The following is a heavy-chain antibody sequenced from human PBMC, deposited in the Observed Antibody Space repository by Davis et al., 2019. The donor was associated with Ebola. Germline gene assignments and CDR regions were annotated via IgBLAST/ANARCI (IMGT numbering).Heavy chain of an antibody. CDR3: AAAKWIQLWLYAFDI. V-gene: IGHV1-58*02. Sequence: SVKVSCKASGFTFTSSAMQWVRQARGQRLEWIGWIVVGSGNTNYAQKFQERVTITRDMSTSTAYMELSSLRSEDTAVYYCAAAKWIQLWLYAFDIWGQGTMVTVSS. CDR2: IVVGSGNT. CDR1: GFTFTSSA. J-gene: IGHJ3*02. D-gene: IGHD5-18*01.